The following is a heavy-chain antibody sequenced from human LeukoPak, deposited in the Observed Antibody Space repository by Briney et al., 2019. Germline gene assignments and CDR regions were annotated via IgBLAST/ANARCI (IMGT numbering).Heavy chain of an antibody. J-gene: IGHJ4*02. CDR2: ISGSGGST. V-gene: IGHV3-23*01. CDR3: AKELAGTDGGFDY. Sequence: PGGSLRLSCAASGFTFSSYAMSWVRQAPGEGLEWVSAISGSGGSTYYADSVKGRFTISRDNSKNALYLQMNSLRAEDTAVYYCAKELAGTDGGFDYWGQGTLVTVSS. D-gene: IGHD6-19*01. CDR1: GFTFSSYA.